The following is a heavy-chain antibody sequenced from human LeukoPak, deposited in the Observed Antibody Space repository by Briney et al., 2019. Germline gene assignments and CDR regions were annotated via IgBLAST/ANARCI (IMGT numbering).Heavy chain of an antibody. Sequence: ASVKVSCKASGGTFSSYAISWVRQAPGQGLKWMGGIIPIFGTANYAQKFQGRVTITADKSTSTAYMELSSLRSEDTAVYYCASLGYCSGGSCPTPFDYWGQGTLVTVSS. CDR1: GGTFSSYA. J-gene: IGHJ4*02. CDR2: IIPIFGTA. D-gene: IGHD2-15*01. CDR3: ASLGYCSGGSCPTPFDY. V-gene: IGHV1-69*06.